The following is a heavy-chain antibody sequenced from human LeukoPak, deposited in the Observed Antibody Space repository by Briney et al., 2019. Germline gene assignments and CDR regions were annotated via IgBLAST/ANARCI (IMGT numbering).Heavy chain of an antibody. CDR2: INTNTGNP. V-gene: IGHV7-4-1*02. CDR1: GYTFTSYG. D-gene: IGHD3-22*01. CDR3: ARPFYYDSSGYSNWFDS. J-gene: IGHJ5*01. Sequence: ASVKVSCKASGYTFTSYGMNWLRQAPGQGLEWMGWINTNTGNPTYAQGFTGRFVFSLDTSVSTAYLQISSLKAEDTAVYYCARPFYYDSSGYSNWFDSWGQGTLVTVSS.